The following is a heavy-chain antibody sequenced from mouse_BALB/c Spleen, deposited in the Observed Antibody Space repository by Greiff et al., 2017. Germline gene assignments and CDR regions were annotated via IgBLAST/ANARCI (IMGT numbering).Heavy chain of an antibody. CDR1: GFALTSYG. CDR2: IWAGGST. CDR3: ARDDDGPYYFDY. D-gene: IGHD2-3*01. Sequence: VKLLESGPGLVAPSQSLSITCTVSGFALTSYGVHWVRQPPGKGLEWLGVIWAGGSTNYNSALMSRLSISKDNSKSKVFLKMNSLQTDDTAMYYCARDDDGPYYFDYWGQGTTLTVSS. V-gene: IGHV2-9*02. J-gene: IGHJ2*01.